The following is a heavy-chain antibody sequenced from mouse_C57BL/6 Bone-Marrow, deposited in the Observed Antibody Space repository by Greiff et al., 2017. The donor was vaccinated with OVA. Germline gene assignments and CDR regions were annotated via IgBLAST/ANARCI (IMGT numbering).Heavy chain of an antibody. CDR3: AREDYYGSSYQFAY. CDR1: GFTFSDYY. V-gene: IGHV5-16*01. Sequence: EVQRVESEGGLVQPGSSMKLSCTASGFTFSDYYMAWVRQVPEKGLEWVANINYDGSSTYYLDSLKSRFIISRDNAKNILYLQMSSLKSEDTATYYCAREDYYGSSYQFAYWGQGTLVTVSA. CDR2: INYDGSST. D-gene: IGHD1-1*01. J-gene: IGHJ3*01.